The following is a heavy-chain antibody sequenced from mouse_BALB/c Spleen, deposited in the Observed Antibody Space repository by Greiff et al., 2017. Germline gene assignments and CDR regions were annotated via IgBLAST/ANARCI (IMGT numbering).Heavy chain of an antibody. CDR3: TREGATGYYAMDD. CDR2: ISSGGSYT. Sequence: EVQRVESGGGLVKPGGSLKLSCAASGFTFSSYTMSWVRQTPEKRLEWVATISSGGSYTYYPDSVKGRFSISRDNAKNTLYLQMSSLKSEDTAMYYWTREGATGYYAMDDWGQGTSVTVSA. V-gene: IGHV5-6-4*01. J-gene: IGHJ4*01. CDR1: GFTFSSYT. D-gene: IGHD3-1*01.